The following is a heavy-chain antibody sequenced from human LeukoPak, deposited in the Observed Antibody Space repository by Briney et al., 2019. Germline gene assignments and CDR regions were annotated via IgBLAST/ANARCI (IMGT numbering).Heavy chain of an antibody. Sequence: SVKVPCKASGGTFSSYAISWVRQAPGQGLEWMGRIIPIFGIANYAQKFQGRVTITADKSTSTAYMELSSLRSEDTAVHYCAREEVEMATGGAFDIWGQGTMVTVSS. V-gene: IGHV1-69*04. CDR2: IIPIFGIA. CDR3: AREEVEMATGGAFDI. CDR1: GGTFSSYA. D-gene: IGHD5-24*01. J-gene: IGHJ3*02.